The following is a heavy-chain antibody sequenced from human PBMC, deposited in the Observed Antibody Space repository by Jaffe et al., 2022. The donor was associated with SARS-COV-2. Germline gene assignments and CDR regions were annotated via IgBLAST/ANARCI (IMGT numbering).Heavy chain of an antibody. Sequence: QVQLVESGGGLVKPGGSLRLSCAASGFTFSDFYMSWIRQPPGKGLEWVSYISSSGSAIYADSVKGRFTISRDNAKNSLYLQMNSLRVEDTAVYYCARRGSGRHFDSWGQGTLVTVSS. V-gene: IGHV3-11*01. CDR3: ARRGSGRHFDS. D-gene: IGHD3-10*01. CDR2: ISSSGSAI. J-gene: IGHJ4*02. CDR1: GFTFSDFY.